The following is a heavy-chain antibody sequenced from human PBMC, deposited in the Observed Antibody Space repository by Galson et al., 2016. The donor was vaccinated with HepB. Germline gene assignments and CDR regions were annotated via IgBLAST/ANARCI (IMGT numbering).Heavy chain of an antibody. D-gene: IGHD2-8*02. Sequence: SETLSLTCAVSGDSIGSDTNWWSWVRQPPGNGLEWIGEISHSGDTNYNPSPKSRVTMSVDTSMNQFTLNLRSVTAADTALYFCARDCTGGTCKFALYDAFDIWGPGIMVTVSS. CDR3: ARDCTGGTCKFALYDAFDI. CDR1: GDSIGSDTNW. J-gene: IGHJ3*02. CDR2: ISHSGDT. V-gene: IGHV4-4*02.